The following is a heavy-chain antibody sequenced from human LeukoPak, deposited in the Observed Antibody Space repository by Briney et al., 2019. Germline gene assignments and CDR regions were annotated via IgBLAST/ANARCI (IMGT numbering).Heavy chain of an antibody. V-gene: IGHV3-9*01. J-gene: IGHJ6*02. CDR3: AKFSGYYYRMHV. Sequence: QAGRSLRLSCAASGFTFDDYAMHWVRQAPGKGLEWVSGISWNSGSIGYADSVKGRFTISRDNAKNSLYLQMNSLRAEDTALYYCAKFSGYYYRMHVRGQETTVTVSS. CDR1: GFTFDDYA. CDR2: ISWNSGSI.